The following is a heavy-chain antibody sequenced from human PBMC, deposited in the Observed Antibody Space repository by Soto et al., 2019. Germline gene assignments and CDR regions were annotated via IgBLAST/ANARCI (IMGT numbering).Heavy chain of an antibody. CDR1: GYTFTSYG. CDR3: ARDRDVVVPAAIALDAFDI. CDR2: ISAYNGNT. D-gene: IGHD2-2*01. Sequence: QAPLVQSGAEVKKPGASVKVSCKASGYTFTSYGISWVRQAPGQGLEGMGWISAYNGNTNYAQKLQARVTMTTDTSTSTAYLERSSLRSDDTAVYYCARDRDVVVPAAIALDAFDIWGQGTMVTVSS. V-gene: IGHV1-18*01. J-gene: IGHJ3*02.